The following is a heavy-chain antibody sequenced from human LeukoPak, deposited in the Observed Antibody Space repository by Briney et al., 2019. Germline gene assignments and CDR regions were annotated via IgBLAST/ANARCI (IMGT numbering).Heavy chain of an antibody. CDR3: TTSYDFWSGYWSAY. V-gene: IGHV3-15*01. CDR2: IKSKTDGGTT. J-gene: IGHJ4*02. Sequence: GGSLRLSCAASGFTFSNAWMSWVRQAPGKGLEWVGRIKSKTDGGTTEYAAPVKGRFTTSRDDSKNTLYLQMNSLKTEDTAVYYCTTSYDFWSGYWSAYWGQGTLVTVSS. D-gene: IGHD3-3*01. CDR1: GFTFSNAW.